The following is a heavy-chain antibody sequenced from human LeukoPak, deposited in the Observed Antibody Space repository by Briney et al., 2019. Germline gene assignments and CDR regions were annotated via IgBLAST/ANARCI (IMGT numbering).Heavy chain of an antibody. J-gene: IGHJ6*02. CDR3: ARDPSGWCNDYYYGTDV. D-gene: IGHD6-19*01. Sequence: ASVKVSCKASGGTFSSYAISWVRQAPGQGLEWMGRIIPILGIANYAQKFQGRVTITADKSTSTAYMELRSLRSDDTAVYYCARDPSGWCNDYYYGTDVWGQGTTVTVSS. CDR1: GGTFSSYA. V-gene: IGHV1-69*04. CDR2: IIPILGIA.